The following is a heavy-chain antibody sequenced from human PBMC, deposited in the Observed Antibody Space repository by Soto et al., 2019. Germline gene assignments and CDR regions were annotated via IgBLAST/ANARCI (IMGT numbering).Heavy chain of an antibody. CDR3: TTDSYITSIIVRFDY. CDR1: SFTFSNAW. J-gene: IGHJ4*01. D-gene: IGHD3-22*01. V-gene: IGHV3-15*07. Sequence: PGGSLRLSCAASSFTFSNAWINWVRQAPGKGLEWVGRVKSKNDGGTTDFAAPVKGRFAISRDDSKNMVYLEMNSLQTEDTAIYYCTTDSYITSIIVRFDYWGHGTLVTVSS. CDR2: VKSKNDGGTT.